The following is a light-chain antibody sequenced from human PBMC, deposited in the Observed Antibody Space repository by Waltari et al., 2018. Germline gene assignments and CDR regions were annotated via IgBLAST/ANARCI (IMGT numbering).Light chain of an antibody. Sequence: DVVMTQSPLSLPITPGQPASISYRSSQSLVHSNGNTYLSWYQQKPGQPPRLLIYQVSNRYSGVPDRFSGSGAGTDFTLKISSVEPEDVAVYYCGQGDRRPYSFGQGTKLEIK. CDR2: QVS. J-gene: IGKJ2*03. V-gene: IGKV2-30*02. CDR1: QSLVHSNGNTY. CDR3: GQGDRRPYS.